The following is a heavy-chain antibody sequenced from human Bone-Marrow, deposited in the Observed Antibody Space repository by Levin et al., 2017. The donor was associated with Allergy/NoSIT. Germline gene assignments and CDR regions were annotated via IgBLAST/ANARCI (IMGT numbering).Heavy chain of an antibody. Sequence: TLSLTCTFSGFSLNTPGVSVSWIRQPPGKALEWLARIDWDDDKYYSTSLKTRIIISKDTSKNQVVLIMTNVDPVDTATYYCARIPLSGYDDGGNYYYAMDVWGQGTTVTVSS. CDR2: IDWDDDK. D-gene: IGHD5-12*01. CDR1: GFSLNTPGVS. CDR3: ARIPLSGYDDGGNYYYAMDV. J-gene: IGHJ6*02. V-gene: IGHV2-70*11.